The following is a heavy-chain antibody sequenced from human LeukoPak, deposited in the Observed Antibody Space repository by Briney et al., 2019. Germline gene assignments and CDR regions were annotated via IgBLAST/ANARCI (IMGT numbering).Heavy chain of an antibody. J-gene: IGHJ4*02. V-gene: IGHV3-7*03. CDR1: GFTFSSYW. D-gene: IGHD1-26*01. CDR2: IKQDGSEK. CDR3: TRVVLVGTTYSYFDY. Sequence: GGSLRVSCAASGFTFSSYWMSWVRQAPGKGLEWVANIKQDGSEKYYVDSVKGRFTISRDNAKNSLYLQMNSLKAEDTAVYYCTRVVLVGTTYSYFDYWGQGTLVTVSS.